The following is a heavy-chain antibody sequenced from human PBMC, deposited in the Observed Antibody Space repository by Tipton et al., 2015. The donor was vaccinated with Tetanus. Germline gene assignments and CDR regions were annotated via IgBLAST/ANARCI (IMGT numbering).Heavy chain of an antibody. Sequence: SLRLSCTASDLTFDLTFEKYAMNWVRQAPGKGLEWVSGISGLGRTTDYADSVKGRFTVSRDNGKNLLYLQMNSLRVEDTAVYYCARDPHTIRTGNHRGFDYWGQGTKVTVSS. D-gene: IGHD3-10*01. CDR3: ARDPHTIRTGNHRGFDY. V-gene: IGHV3-23*01. CDR1: DLTFDLTFEKYA. J-gene: IGHJ4*02. CDR2: ISGLGRTT.